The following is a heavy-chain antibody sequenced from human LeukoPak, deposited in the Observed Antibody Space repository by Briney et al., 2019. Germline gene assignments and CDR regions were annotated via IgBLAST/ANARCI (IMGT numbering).Heavy chain of an antibody. V-gene: IGHV4-39*01. Sequence: SETLSLTCTVSGGSISSSSYYWGWIRQPPGKGLEWIGSIYYSGSTYYNPSLKSRVTISVDTSKNQFSLKLSSVTAADTAVYYCAMSEVGATSELDYWGQGTLVTVSS. CDR1: GGSISSSSYY. CDR2: IYYSGST. CDR3: AMSEVGATSELDY. J-gene: IGHJ4*02. D-gene: IGHD1-26*01.